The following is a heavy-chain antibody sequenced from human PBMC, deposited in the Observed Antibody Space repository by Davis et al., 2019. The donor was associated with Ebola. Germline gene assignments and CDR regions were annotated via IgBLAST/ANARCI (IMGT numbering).Heavy chain of an antibody. CDR2: INAGNGNT. D-gene: IGHD3-3*01. J-gene: IGHJ4*02. CDR3: AREWSGSLGPFDY. V-gene: IGHV1-3*01. Sequence: AASVKVSCKASGYTFSSYAMHWVRQAPGQRLEWMGWINAGNGNTKYSQKFQGRVTITRDTSASTAYMELSSLRSEDTAVYYCAREWSGSLGPFDYWGQGTLATVSS. CDR1: GYTFSSYA.